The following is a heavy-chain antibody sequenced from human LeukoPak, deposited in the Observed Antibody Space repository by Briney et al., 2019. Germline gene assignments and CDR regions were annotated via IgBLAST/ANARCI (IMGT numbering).Heavy chain of an antibody. V-gene: IGHV3-74*01. CDR1: GFTFSSYW. J-gene: IGHJ4*02. CDR2: INSDGSST. Sequence: PGGSLRLSCAASGFTFSSYWMHWVREAPGKGLVWVSRINSDGSSTSYADSVKGRFTISRDNAKNTLYLQMNSLRAEDTAVYYCARDYDSSGYDVWGQGTLVTVSS. D-gene: IGHD3-22*01. CDR3: ARDYDSSGYDV.